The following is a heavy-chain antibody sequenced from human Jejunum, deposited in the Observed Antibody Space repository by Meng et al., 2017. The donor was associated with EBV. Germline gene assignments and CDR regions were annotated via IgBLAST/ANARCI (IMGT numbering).Heavy chain of an antibody. CDR3: ARLSLLRGTDYYGADV. V-gene: IGHV4-4*02. D-gene: IGHD3-10*01. CDR1: GGYVSSDNW. Sequence: VQLSGPLYLPCAVSGGYVSSDNWWTWIRQPPGKGLEWIAEVYQSGSANYNPSLKSRVTILVDKSKNQFSLELTSVTAADTAVYYCARLSLLRGTDYYGADVWGQGTTVTVSS. CDR2: VYQSGSA. J-gene: IGHJ6*02.